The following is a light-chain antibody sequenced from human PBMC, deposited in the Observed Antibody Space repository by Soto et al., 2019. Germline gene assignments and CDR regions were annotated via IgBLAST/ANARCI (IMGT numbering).Light chain of an antibody. CDR3: QHSYSPSFT. J-gene: IGKJ2*01. V-gene: IGKV1-39*01. CDR1: QTITTY. CDR2: IAS. Sequence: DIQLTQSPSSLSASVGDRVTITCRASQTITTYLHWYQQKPGKAPKLLIYIASSLQTGVPSRFSGSGSGTDFTLTISSLQPEDSATYFCQHSYSPSFTFGQGTKLEIK.